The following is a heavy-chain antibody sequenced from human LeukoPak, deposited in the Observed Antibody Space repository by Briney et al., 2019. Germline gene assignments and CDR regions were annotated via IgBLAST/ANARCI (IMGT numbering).Heavy chain of an antibody. D-gene: IGHD1-26*01. V-gene: IGHV3-11*03. CDR3: ARHPDGSLSLDY. Sequence: SLRLSCVASGFSFSDYYMSWIRQDPGKGLEWVSYISSSGSHTNYADSVTGRFTISRNNAKKSLHLQMNSLRAEDTAVYYCARHPDGSLSLDYWGQGTLVTVSS. CDR1: GFSFSDYY. J-gene: IGHJ4*02. CDR2: ISSSGSHT.